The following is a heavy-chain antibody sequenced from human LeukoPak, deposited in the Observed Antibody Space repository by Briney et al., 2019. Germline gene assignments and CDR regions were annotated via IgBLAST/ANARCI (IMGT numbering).Heavy chain of an antibody. CDR3: VRDRELFY. J-gene: IGHJ4*02. CDR2: VYNSGST. D-gene: IGHD1-7*01. Sequence: SETLSLTCTVSGGSISIYYWSWIRQPPGKGLEWLGYVYNSGSTDYNPSLKSRVTISADTSKNQFSLKLSSVTAADTAVYYCVRDRELFYWGQGILVTVSS. V-gene: IGHV4-59*01. CDR1: GGSISIYY.